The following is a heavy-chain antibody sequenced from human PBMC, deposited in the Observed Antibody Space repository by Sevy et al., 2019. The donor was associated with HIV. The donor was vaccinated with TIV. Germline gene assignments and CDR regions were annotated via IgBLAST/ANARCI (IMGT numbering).Heavy chain of an antibody. Sequence: GGSLRLSCAASGFPFSSYGMNWVRQAPGKGLEWVSYISDISSAIYYADSVKGRFTISRDNAKKSRYLQMNSLRAEDTAVYYCARGLAALPGYYYGMDVWGQGTTVTVSS. V-gene: IGHV3-48*01. D-gene: IGHD6-6*01. CDR1: GFPFSSYG. J-gene: IGHJ6*02. CDR2: ISDISSAI. CDR3: ARGLAALPGYYYGMDV.